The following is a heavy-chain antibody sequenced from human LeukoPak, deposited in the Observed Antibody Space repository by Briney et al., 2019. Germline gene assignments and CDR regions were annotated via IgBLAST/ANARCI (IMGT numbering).Heavy chain of an antibody. D-gene: IGHD1-20*01. Sequence: PSETLSLTCTVSGGSLSSSDYYWGWIRQPPGKGLEWIASIYYSGTTHYNPSHQSRVTISVDTSQSQFSLKLSSVTAADTAVYYCARHGGRYNWRPSDWGQGTLVTVSS. CDR1: GGSLSSSDYY. J-gene: IGHJ4*02. CDR3: ARHGGRYNWRPSD. CDR2: IYYSGTT. V-gene: IGHV4-39*01.